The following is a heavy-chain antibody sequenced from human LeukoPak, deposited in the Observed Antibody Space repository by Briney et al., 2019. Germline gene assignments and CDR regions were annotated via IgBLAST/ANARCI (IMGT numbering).Heavy chain of an antibody. CDR1: GFIFSNYA. D-gene: IGHD2-15*01. J-gene: IGHJ4*02. CDR3: ARSGVATCHY. V-gene: IGHV3-23*01. Sequence: GGSLRLSCQASGFIFSNYAMSWIRQAPGKGLEWVSSINPNDDGRSFFANFVEGRSTISRDDSRSAVYLQMNNLRAEDTAVYYCARSGVATCHYWGQGILVTVSS. CDR2: INPNDDGRS.